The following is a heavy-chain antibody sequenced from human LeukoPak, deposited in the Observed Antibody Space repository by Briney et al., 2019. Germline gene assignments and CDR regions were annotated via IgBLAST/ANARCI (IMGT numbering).Heavy chain of an antibody. Sequence: SETLSLTCTVSGASISSYYWSWIRQPPGKGLEWIGEINHSGSTNYNPSLKTRVTISIDTSNNQFSLKLSSVTAADTAVYYCARGRGVKYNSDRIYSFDYWGQGTLVTVSS. CDR3: ARGRGVKYNSDRIYSFDY. CDR2: INHSGST. D-gene: IGHD1-1*01. V-gene: IGHV4-34*01. CDR1: GASISSYY. J-gene: IGHJ4*02.